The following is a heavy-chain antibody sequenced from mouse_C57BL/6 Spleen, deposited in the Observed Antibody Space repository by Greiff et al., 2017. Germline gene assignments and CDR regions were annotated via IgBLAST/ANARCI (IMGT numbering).Heavy chain of an antibody. CDR1: GYTFTSYW. Sequence: QVQLQQPGAELVRPGSSVKLSCKASGYTFTSYWMHWVKQRPIQGLEWIGNIDPSDSETHYNQKFKDKATLTVDKSSSTAYMQLSSLTSEDSAVYYCARSSLLTVYFDYWGQGTTLTVSS. D-gene: IGHD4-1*01. CDR2: IDPSDSET. J-gene: IGHJ2*01. CDR3: ARSSLLTVYFDY. V-gene: IGHV1-52*01.